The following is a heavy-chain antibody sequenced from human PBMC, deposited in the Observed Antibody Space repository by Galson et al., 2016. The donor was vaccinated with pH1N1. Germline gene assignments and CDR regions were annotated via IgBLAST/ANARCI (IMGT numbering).Heavy chain of an antibody. CDR2: IYYSGNT. D-gene: IGHD3-9*01. CDR3: ARGRDYAILTGSSYYFDF. J-gene: IGHJ4*02. V-gene: IGHV4-30-4*08. Sequence: TLSLTCTVSNGSISSGDYFWSWIRQPPGKGLEWIGYIYYSGNTYYTPSLKSRFTISLDTSKNQFSLRLTSVTATDTAIYYCARGRDYAILTGSSYYFDFWGQGTLVTVSS. CDR1: NGSISSGDYF.